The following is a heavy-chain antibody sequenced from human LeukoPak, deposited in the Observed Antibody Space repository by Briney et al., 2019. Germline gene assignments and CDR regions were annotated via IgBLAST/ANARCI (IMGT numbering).Heavy chain of an antibody. J-gene: IGHJ4*02. CDR1: GGSISSYY. CDR2: IYYSGST. V-gene: IGHV4-59*01. Sequence: SETLSLTCTVSGGSISSYYWSWIRQPPGKGLEWIGLIYYSGSTDYNLSLKSRVTISVDTSRNQFSLKLRSVTAADTAVYYCARDNTYALSGRSFDYWGQGTLVTVSS. D-gene: IGHD3-16*01. CDR3: ARDNTYALSGRSFDY.